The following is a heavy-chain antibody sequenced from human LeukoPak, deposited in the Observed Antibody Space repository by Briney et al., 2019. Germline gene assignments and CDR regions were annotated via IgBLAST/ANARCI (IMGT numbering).Heavy chain of an antibody. V-gene: IGHV4-39*07. Sequence: SETLSLTCTVSGGSITTSGYYWGWIRQSPGKGLEYFASIDSSGNAYYNPSLQSRVTISADTSKNQFSLKLSSVTAADTAVYYCTRVETYYDSSGYPLDVWGKGTTVTVSS. CDR3: TRVETYYDSSGYPLDV. D-gene: IGHD3-22*01. J-gene: IGHJ6*04. CDR2: IDSSGNA. CDR1: GGSITTSGYY.